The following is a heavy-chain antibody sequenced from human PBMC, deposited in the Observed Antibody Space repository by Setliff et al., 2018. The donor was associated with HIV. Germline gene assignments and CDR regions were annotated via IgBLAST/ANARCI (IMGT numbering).Heavy chain of an antibody. V-gene: IGHV4-4*07. CDR3: ARDRTHSKVPRPYYYMDV. CDR2: IYTSGST. J-gene: IGHJ6*03. CDR1: GGPISSYY. Sequence: SETLSLTCTVSGGPISSYYWSWIRQPAGKGLEWIGRIYTSGSTNYNPSLKSRVTMSVDTSKNQFSLKLSSVTAADTAVYYCARDRTHSKVPRPYYYMDVWGKGTTVTVSS. D-gene: IGHD6-13*01.